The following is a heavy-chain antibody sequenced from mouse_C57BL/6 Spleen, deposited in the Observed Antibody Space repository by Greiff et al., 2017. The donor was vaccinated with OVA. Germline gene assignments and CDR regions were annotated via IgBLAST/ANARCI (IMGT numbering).Heavy chain of an antibody. CDR1: GYSITSGYY. D-gene: IGHD2-4*01. Sequence: ESGPGLVKPSQSLSLTCSVTGYSITSGYYWNWIRQFPGNKLEWMGYISYDGSNNYNPSLKNRISITRDTSKNQFFLKLNSVTTEDTATYYCARAYDYSAWLAYWGQGTLVTVSA. J-gene: IGHJ3*01. CDR2: ISYDGSN. CDR3: ARAYDYSAWLAY. V-gene: IGHV3-6*01.